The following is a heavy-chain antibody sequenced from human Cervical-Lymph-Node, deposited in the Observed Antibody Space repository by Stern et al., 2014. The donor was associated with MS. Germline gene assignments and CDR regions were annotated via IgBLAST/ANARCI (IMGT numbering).Heavy chain of an antibody. J-gene: IGHJ4*02. CDR1: GFTFSSYG. Sequence: QMQLVQSGGGVVQPGRSLRLSCAASGFTFSSYGMHWVRQAPGKGLEWVAVISYDGSNKYYADSVKGRFTISRDNSKNTLYLQMNSLRAEDTAVYYCAKVGDYGDYFDYWGQGTLVTVSS. CDR2: ISYDGSNK. V-gene: IGHV3-30*18. CDR3: AKVGDYGDYFDY. D-gene: IGHD4-17*01.